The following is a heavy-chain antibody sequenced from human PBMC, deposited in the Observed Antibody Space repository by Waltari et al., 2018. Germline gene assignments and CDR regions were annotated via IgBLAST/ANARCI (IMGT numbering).Heavy chain of an antibody. D-gene: IGHD2-15*01. CDR3: AKNAAYNLDY. J-gene: IGHJ4*02. CDR2: IFYNGVT. V-gene: IGHV4-4*02. CDR1: GASVSAAIW. Sequence: QVQLQESGPGLMKPSGTLSLTCAVSGASVSAAIWWSWVRQSPGKGLEWIGEIFYNGVTHYNPSLKSRVTISLDKSTNQLSLTVASVTAADTAMYYCAKNAAYNLDYWGQGALVTVSS.